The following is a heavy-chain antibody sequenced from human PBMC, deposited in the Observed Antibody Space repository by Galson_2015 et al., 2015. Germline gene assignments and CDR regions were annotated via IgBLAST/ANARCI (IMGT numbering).Heavy chain of an antibody. CDR2: IYTSGST. D-gene: IGHD3-3*01. CDR3: ARDSRDFWSGYYSFYYYYGVDV. Sequence: TLSLTCTVPGGSISSGSYYWSWIRQPAGKGLEWIGRIYTSGSTNYNPSLKSRVTISVDTSKNQFSLKLSSVTAADTAVYYCARDSRDFWSGYYSFYYYYGVDVWGQGTTVTVSS. V-gene: IGHV4-61*02. J-gene: IGHJ6*02. CDR1: GGSISSGSYY.